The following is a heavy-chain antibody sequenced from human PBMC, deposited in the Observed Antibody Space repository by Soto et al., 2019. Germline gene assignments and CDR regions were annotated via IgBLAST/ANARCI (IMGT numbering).Heavy chain of an antibody. J-gene: IGHJ5*02. D-gene: IGHD3-16*01. V-gene: IGHV5-51*01. Sequence: PGESLKISCKGSGYSFTSYWIGWVRQMPGKGLEWVGIIYPRDSDTRYSPSFQGQATISADKSTSTVYLQWSSLKASDTAIYYCARQGGGVPPLQLIWFDPWGQGTLVTVSS. CDR1: GYSFTSYW. CDR2: IYPRDSDT. CDR3: ARQGGGVPPLQLIWFDP.